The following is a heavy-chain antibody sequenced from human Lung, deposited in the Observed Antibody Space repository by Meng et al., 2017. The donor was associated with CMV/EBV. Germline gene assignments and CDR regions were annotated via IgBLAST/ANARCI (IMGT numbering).Heavy chain of an antibody. V-gene: IGHV1-18*01. CDR2: ISAYYSDT. CDR3: VGGREDGSSGVYFRH. J-gene: IGHJ1*01. CDR1: GYTFSTDD. Sequence: VQVVESGAEVEKPGASVKVSCKASGYTFSTDDINWVRQGPGQGIEWKGCISAYYSDTTYAQKLQGRRTMTRDTSTSKDYMELRTLGSDATAVYYCVGGREDGSSGVYFRHWGQGTLVTVSS. D-gene: IGHD3-22*01.